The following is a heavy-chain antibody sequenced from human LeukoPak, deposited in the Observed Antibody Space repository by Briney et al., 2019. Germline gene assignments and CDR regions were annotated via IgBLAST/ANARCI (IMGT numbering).Heavy chain of an antibody. CDR2: MNPNSGNT. V-gene: IGHV1-8*01. CDR3: ARDVNDAFDI. CDR1: GYTFTSYD. Sequence: ASVKVSCKASGYTFTSYDINWVRQATGQGLEWMGWMNPNSGNTGHAQKFQGRVTMTRNTSISTAYMELSSLRSEDTAMYYCARDVNDAFDIWGQGTMVTVSS. J-gene: IGHJ3*02.